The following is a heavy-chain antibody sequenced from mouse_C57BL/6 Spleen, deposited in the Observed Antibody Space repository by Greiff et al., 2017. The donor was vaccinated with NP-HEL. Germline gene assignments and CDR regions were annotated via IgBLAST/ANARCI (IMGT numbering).Heavy chain of an antibody. D-gene: IGHD2-4*01. Sequence: VQLQQSGPELVKPGASVKISCKASGYTFTDYYMNWVKQSHGKSLEWIGDINPNNGGTSYNQKFKGKATLTVDKSSSTAYMELRSLTSEDSAVYYCASYDYDDYWYFDVWGTGTTVTVSS. CDR3: ASYDYDDYWYFDV. CDR1: GYTFTDYY. CDR2: INPNNGGT. V-gene: IGHV1-26*01. J-gene: IGHJ1*03.